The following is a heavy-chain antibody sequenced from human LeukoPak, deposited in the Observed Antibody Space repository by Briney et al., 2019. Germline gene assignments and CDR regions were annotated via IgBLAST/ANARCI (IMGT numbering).Heavy chain of an antibody. CDR2: IYYSENT. Sequence: GSLRLSCAASGFTVSSNYMSWVRQAPGKGLEWIGYIYYSENTNYNSSLKSRVTISEDTSKNQFSLNLTSVTAADTAVYYCAGGNFYDSSGHPYHFHYWGQGTLVTVPS. V-gene: IGHV4-59*02. J-gene: IGHJ4*02. CDR1: GFTVSSNY. CDR3: AGGNFYDSSGHPYHFHY. D-gene: IGHD3-22*01.